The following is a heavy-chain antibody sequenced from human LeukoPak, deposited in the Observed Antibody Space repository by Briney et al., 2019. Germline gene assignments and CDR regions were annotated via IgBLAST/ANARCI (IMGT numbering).Heavy chain of an antibody. D-gene: IGHD3-22*01. CDR3: ATSTYYNNRSGYYYRAFDI. J-gene: IGHJ3*02. V-gene: IGHV4-61*02. Sequence: SETLSLTCTVSGDSISSGSYYWNWIRQPAGKGLEWIGRFYISGGTNYNPSLKSRLTMSVDTSKNQFSLRLRSVTAADTAVYYCATSTYYNNRSGYYYRAFDIWGQGTLVTVSS. CDR2: FYISGGT. CDR1: GDSISSGSYY.